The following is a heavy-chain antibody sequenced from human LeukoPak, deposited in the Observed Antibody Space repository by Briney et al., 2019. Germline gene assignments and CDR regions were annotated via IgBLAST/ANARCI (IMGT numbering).Heavy chain of an antibody. V-gene: IGHV4-59*08. CDR2: IYYSGST. CDR3: ARHDGIADAFDI. J-gene: IGHJ3*02. D-gene: IGHD6-13*01. Sequence: PSETLSLTCTVPGGSISSYYWSWIRQPPGKGPEWIGYIYYSGSTNYNPSLKSRVTISVDTSKNQFSLKLSSVTAADTAVYYCARHDGIADAFDIWGQGTMVTVSS. CDR1: GGSISSYY.